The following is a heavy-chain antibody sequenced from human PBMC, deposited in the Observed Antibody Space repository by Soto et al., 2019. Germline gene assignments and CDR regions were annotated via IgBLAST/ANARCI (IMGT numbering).Heavy chain of an antibody. Sequence: GGSLSLSCAASGFTFSSYGMHWVRQAPGQGLEGVAVIWYDGSNKYYADSVKGRLTISRDNSKSTLYLEMNSLRAEDTAVYYCARGLVGPVYYCYGMDVWGRGTTVTVSS. CDR3: ARGLVGPVYYCYGMDV. V-gene: IGHV3-33*01. D-gene: IGHD6-19*01. J-gene: IGHJ6*02. CDR2: IWYDGSNK. CDR1: GFTFSSYG.